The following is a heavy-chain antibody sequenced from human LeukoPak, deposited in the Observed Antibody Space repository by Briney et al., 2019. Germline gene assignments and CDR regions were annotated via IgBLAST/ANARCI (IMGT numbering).Heavy chain of an antibody. V-gene: IGHV3-30*04. J-gene: IGHJ4*02. CDR1: GFTFNSYA. CDR2: ISYDGSNK. D-gene: IGHD5-12*01. CDR3: ARDQLAYSGYDTLFDY. Sequence: PGGSLRLSCAASGFTFNSYAIHWVRQAPGKGLEWVAVISYDGSNKYYVDSVKGRFTISRDNSKNTLYLQLNSLRPEDTAVYYCARDQLAYSGYDTLFDYWGQGTLVTVSS.